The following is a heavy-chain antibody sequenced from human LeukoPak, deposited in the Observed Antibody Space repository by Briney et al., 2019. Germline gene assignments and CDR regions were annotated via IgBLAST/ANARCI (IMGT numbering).Heavy chain of an antibody. J-gene: IGHJ4*02. V-gene: IGHV4-59*01. CDR3: ARVNVGSSDYFDY. CDR1: GGSISGYF. CDR2: VNYDGST. D-gene: IGHD1-26*01. Sequence: SETLFLTCTVSGGSISGYFWSWIRQPPRKGLEYIGYVNYDGSTNYNHSLRSRATISIDTSKNEFSLKLSSVTAADTAVYYCARVNVGSSDYFDYWGQGILVTVSS.